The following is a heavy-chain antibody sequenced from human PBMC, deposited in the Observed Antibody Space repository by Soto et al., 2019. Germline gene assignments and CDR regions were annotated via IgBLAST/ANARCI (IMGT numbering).Heavy chain of an antibody. D-gene: IGHD6-19*01. CDR3: ARDRTYSSGWYGFDY. J-gene: IGHJ4*02. CDR2: PYYRTKWYN. CDR1: GDSVSSNSAA. V-gene: IGHV6-1*01. Sequence: SQTLSLTCAISGDSVSSNSAAWNWIRQSPSRGLEWLGRPYYRTKWYNDYAVSVNSRITINPDTSKNQFSLQLNSVTPEDTAVYYFARDRTYSSGWYGFDYWGQGTLVTVSS.